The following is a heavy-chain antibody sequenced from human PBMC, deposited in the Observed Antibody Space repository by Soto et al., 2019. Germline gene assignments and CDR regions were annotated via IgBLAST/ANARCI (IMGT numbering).Heavy chain of an antibody. CDR1: GFTFSSYA. Sequence: SGGSLRLSCAASGFTFSSYAMSWVRQAPGKGLEWVSAISGSGGSTYYADSVKGRFTISRDNSKNTLYLQMNSLRAEDTAVYYCAKAWDHYGDYDLLPFDYWGQGTLVTVSS. CDR2: ISGSGGST. CDR3: AKAWDHYGDYDLLPFDY. V-gene: IGHV3-23*01. J-gene: IGHJ4*02. D-gene: IGHD4-17*01.